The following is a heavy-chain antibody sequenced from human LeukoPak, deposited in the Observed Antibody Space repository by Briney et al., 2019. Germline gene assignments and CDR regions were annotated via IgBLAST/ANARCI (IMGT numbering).Heavy chain of an antibody. CDR3: ARVLMKREWATVVSYSYYYYMDV. V-gene: IGHV4-59*12. CDR2: IYYSGST. J-gene: IGHJ6*03. D-gene: IGHD4-23*01. Sequence: PSETLSLTCNVSGGSISSNYWSWIRQPPGKGLEWIGYIYYSGSTNYNPSLKSRVTISVDTSKNQFSLKLSSVTAADTAVYYCARVLMKREWATVVSYSYYYYMDVWGKGTTVTVSS. CDR1: GGSISSNY.